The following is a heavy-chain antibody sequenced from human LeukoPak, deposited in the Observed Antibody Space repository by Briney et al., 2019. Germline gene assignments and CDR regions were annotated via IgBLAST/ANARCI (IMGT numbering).Heavy chain of an antibody. V-gene: IGHV4-59*01. CDR2: IYYSGST. CDR1: GASTSSFY. Sequence: PSETLSLTCTVSGASTSSFYWSWIRQVPGKGLEWIGNIYYSGSTNYNPSLKSRVTVSVDTSKKQFSLKLRSVTAADTAVYYCAKTYFFRLANWYFDLWGRGTLVTVSS. J-gene: IGHJ2*01. D-gene: IGHD2/OR15-2a*01. CDR3: AKTYFFRLANWYFDL.